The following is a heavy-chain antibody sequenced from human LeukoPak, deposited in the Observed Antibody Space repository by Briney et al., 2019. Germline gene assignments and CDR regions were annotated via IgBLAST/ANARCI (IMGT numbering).Heavy chain of an antibody. CDR3: ARDVYYYDSSGYYYLDY. Sequence: ASVKVSCKASGHTFTSCGISWVRQAPGQGLEWMGWISAYNGNTNYAQKLQGRVTMTTDTSTSTAYMELRSLRSDDTAVYYCARDVYYYDSSGYYYLDYWGQGTLVTVSS. CDR1: GHTFTSCG. CDR2: ISAYNGNT. J-gene: IGHJ4*02. V-gene: IGHV1-18*01. D-gene: IGHD3-22*01.